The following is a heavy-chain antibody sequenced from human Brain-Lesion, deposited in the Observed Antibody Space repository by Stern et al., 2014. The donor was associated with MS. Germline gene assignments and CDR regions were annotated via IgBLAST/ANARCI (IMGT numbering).Heavy chain of an antibody. Sequence: VQLVETGAEVKKPGSSVRVSCEASGNSFTHFYIPWVRQAPGQGLEGMVWVRPNSGGTKFAQKFQGWVTITRDTSMTTAYMEVTSLTSDDTSVYYCARGGRYYADYWGQGTLVTVSS. CDR1: GNSFTHFY. CDR3: ARGGRYYADY. CDR2: VRPNSGGT. V-gene: IGHV1-2*04. D-gene: IGHD2-2*01. J-gene: IGHJ4*02.